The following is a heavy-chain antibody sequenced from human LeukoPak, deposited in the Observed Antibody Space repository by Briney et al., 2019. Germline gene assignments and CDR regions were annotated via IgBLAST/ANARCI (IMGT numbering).Heavy chain of an antibody. J-gene: IGHJ6*03. Sequence: SETLSLTCSVSGASIRSYSWGWIRQPPGKGLEWIGSIYNSGTTNYNPSLKSRVSTSGDTSKIHFSLSLSSVIAADTAVYYCARLSSGYYDFWSGSYQKYYYHYMDVWGKGTTVTVS. D-gene: IGHD3-3*01. CDR1: GASIRSYS. CDR2: IYNSGTT. V-gene: IGHV4-4*09. CDR3: ARLSSGYYDFWSGSYQKYYYHYMDV.